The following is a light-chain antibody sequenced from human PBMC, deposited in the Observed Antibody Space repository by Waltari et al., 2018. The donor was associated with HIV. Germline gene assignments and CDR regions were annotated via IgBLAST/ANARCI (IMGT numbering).Light chain of an antibody. V-gene: IGLV2-14*01. CDR2: DFS. J-gene: IGLJ2*01. CDR1: SSDVGGYNY. CDR3: SSYTSSSTSVV. Sequence: QSALTQPASVSGSPGQSITISCTGTSSDVGGYNYVSWYQQHPGKAPKLMIYDFSKRPSGVSNRFPGSKSGHTASLTISGLQAEDEADYCCSSYTSSSTSVVFGGGTKLTVL.